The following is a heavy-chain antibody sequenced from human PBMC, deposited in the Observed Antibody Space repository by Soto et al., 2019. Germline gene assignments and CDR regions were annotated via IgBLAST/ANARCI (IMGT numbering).Heavy chain of an antibody. CDR3: ARLIVVVPAALHYYMDV. V-gene: IGHV4-39*01. CDR1: GGSISSSSYY. D-gene: IGHD2-2*01. CDR2: IYYSGST. Sequence: QLQLQESGPGLVKPSETLSLTCTVSGGSISSSSYYWGWIRQPPGKGLEWIGSIYYSGSTYYNPSLKSRVTRSVDTSKNQFSLKLSSVTAADTAVYYCARLIVVVPAALHYYMDVWGKGTTVTVSS. J-gene: IGHJ6*03.